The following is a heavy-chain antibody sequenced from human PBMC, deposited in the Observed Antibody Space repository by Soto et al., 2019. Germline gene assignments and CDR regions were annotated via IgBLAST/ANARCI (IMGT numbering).Heavy chain of an antibody. V-gene: IGHV4-59*08. Sequence: SETLSLTCTVSGGSISSYYWSWIRQPPGKGLEWIGYIYYSGSTNYNPSLKSRVTISVDTSKNQFSLKLSSVTAADTAVYYCARRDGSSQSPNWFDPWGQGTLVTVSS. CDR2: IYYSGST. J-gene: IGHJ5*02. CDR1: GGSISSYY. CDR3: ARRDGSSQSPNWFDP. D-gene: IGHD2-2*01.